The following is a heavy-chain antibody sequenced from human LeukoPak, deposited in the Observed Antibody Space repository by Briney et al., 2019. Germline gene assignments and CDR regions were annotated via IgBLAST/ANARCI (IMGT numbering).Heavy chain of an antibody. Sequence: PSETLSLTCTASGGSISSSSYYWGWIRQPPGKGLEWIGSISYSGSTYYNPSLKSRVTISVDTSKNQFSLKLSSVTAADTAVYYCARPPGSSGWWYFDYWGQGTLVTVSS. V-gene: IGHV4-39*01. J-gene: IGHJ4*02. CDR2: ISYSGST. CDR1: GGSISSSSYY. D-gene: IGHD6-19*01. CDR3: ARPPGSSGWWYFDY.